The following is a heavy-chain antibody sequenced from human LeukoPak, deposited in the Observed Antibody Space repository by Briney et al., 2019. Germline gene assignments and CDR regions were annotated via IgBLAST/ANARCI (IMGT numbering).Heavy chain of an antibody. D-gene: IGHD3-10*01. CDR2: INTNTGYP. Sequence: ASVKVSCKASGYTFTGYYMHWVRQAPGQGLEWMGWINTNTGYPTYAQGFTGRFVFSLDTPVSTAYLQISSLRAEDTAVYYCARTYYYDSGSYSLDYWGQGTLVTVSS. CDR1: GYTFTGYY. CDR3: ARTYYYDSGSYSLDY. J-gene: IGHJ4*02. V-gene: IGHV7-4-1*02.